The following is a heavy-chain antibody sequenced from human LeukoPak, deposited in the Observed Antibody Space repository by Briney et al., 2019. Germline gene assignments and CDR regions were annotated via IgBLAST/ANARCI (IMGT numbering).Heavy chain of an antibody. CDR2: IKQDGSEK. V-gene: IGHV3-7*04. CDR3: ARGSELGIFSFDY. D-gene: IGHD7-27*01. Sequence: GGSLRLSCAASGFTFSSYWMSWVRQAPGKGLEWVANIKQDGSEKYYVDSVKGRFTISRDNAKNSLYLQMNSLRAEDTAVYYCARGSELGIFSFDYWGQGTLVTVSS. J-gene: IGHJ4*02. CDR1: GFTFSSYW.